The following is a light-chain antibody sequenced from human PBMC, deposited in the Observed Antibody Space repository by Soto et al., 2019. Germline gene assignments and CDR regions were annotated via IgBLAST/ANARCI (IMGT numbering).Light chain of an antibody. CDR3: VMYMGSGWV. CDR1: SGSVSTNNY. J-gene: IGLJ3*02. V-gene: IGLV8-61*01. Sequence: QTVVTQEPSFSVSPGRTVTLTCGLSSGSVSTNNYPTWYQQTPGQAPRTLISNTNTRSSGVPDRFSGSILGNKAALTITGAQADDESHYYCVMYMGSGWVFGGGTKVTVL. CDR2: NTN.